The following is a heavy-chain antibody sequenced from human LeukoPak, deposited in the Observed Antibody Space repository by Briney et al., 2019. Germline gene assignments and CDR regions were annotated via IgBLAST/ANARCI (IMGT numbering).Heavy chain of an antibody. CDR3: AKGLGYCSSTSCFNFDY. CDR2: ISSSGSTI. J-gene: IGHJ4*02. D-gene: IGHD2-2*01. CDR1: GFTFSDYY. V-gene: IGHV3-11*04. Sequence: GGSLRLSCAASGFTFSDYYMSRIRQAPGKGLEWVSYISSSGSTIYYADSVKGRFTISRDNAKNSLYLQMNSLRAEDTAVYYCAKGLGYCSSTSCFNFDYWGQGTLVTVSS.